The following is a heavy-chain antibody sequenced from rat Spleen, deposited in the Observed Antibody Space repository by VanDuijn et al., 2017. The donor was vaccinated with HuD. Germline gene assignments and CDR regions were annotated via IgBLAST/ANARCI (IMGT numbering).Heavy chain of an antibody. D-gene: IGHD1-12*02. J-gene: IGHJ2*01. CDR2: ITNASGRT. V-gene: IGHV5-31*01. CDR1: GFTFNNYW. CDR3: TTDTFYDGTYYPGGFDY. Sequence: EVQLVESGGGLVQPGGSLKLSCVASGFTFNNYWMTWIRQAPGKGLEWVASITNASGRTYYRDSVKGRFTISRDNAKSTLYLQLDSLRSEDTATYYCTTDTFYDGTYYPGGFDYWGQGVMVTVSS.